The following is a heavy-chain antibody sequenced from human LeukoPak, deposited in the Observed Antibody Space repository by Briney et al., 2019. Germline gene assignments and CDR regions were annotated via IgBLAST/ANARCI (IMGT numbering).Heavy chain of an antibody. J-gene: IGHJ4*02. D-gene: IGHD3-10*01. V-gene: IGHV3-23*01. CDR3: AKYYGSGSHYNTFDY. CDR1: GFTFSSYA. CDR2: ISGSGGST. Sequence: GGSLRLSCAASGFTFSSYAMSWVRQAPGKGLEWVSAISGSGGSTYYADSVKGRFTISRDNSKNTLYLQMNSLRAEDTAVYYCAKYYGSGSHYNTFDYWGQGTLVTVSS.